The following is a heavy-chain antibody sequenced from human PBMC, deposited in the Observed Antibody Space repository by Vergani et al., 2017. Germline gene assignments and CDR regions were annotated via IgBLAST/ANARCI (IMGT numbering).Heavy chain of an antibody. D-gene: IGHD1-26*01. CDR1: GFTFGDYA. V-gene: IGHV3-49*01. J-gene: IGHJ4*02. Sequence: EVQLVESGGGLVQPGRSLRLSCTASGFTFGDYAMSWFRQAPGKGRERVGIIRSKAYGGTTEYAASVKGRFTISMYGSKSIAYLQLNSLTIEDKAVYYCSTGPWCRSGVVDYWVQGTLVIFSS. CDR2: IRSKAYGGTT. CDR3: STGPWCRSGVVDY.